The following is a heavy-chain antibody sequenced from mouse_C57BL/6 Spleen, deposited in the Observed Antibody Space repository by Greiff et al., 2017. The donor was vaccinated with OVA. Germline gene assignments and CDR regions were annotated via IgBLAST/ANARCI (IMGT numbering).Heavy chain of an antibody. CDR2: IYPGSGNT. J-gene: IGHJ2*01. CDR1: GYTFTDYY. V-gene: IGHV1-76*01. CDR3: ARKRDYFDY. Sequence: QVQLKQSGAELVRPGASVKLSCKASGYTFTDYYINWVKQRPGQGLEWIARIYPGSGNTYYNEKFKGKATLTAEKSSSTAYMQLSSLTSEDSAVYFCARKRDYFDYWGQGTTLTASS.